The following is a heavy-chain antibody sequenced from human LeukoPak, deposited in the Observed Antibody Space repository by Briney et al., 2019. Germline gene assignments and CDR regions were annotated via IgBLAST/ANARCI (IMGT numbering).Heavy chain of an antibody. V-gene: IGHV4-39*01. CDR1: GGSISSSSYY. CDR2: IYYSGST. Sequence: SGTLSLTCTVSGGSISSSSYYWGWIRQPPGKGLEWIGSIYYSGSTYYNPSLKSRVTISVDTSKNQFSLKLSSVTAADTAVYYCARQTTVTTLYYYYGMDVWGQGTTVTVSS. J-gene: IGHJ6*02. CDR3: ARQTTVTTLYYYYGMDV. D-gene: IGHD4-17*01.